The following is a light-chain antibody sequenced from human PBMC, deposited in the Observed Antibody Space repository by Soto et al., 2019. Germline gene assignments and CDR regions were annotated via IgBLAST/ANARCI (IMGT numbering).Light chain of an antibody. CDR1: SSNIGNNY. V-gene: IGLV1-51*01. Sequence: QSVLTQPPSVSAAPGQKVTISCSGSSSNIGNNYVSSYQQLPGTAPKLLIYDNNKRPSGIPDRLSGSKSGTSATLGITGLQTGDEADYYCGTWDSSLSAWVFGGGTKLTVL. CDR3: GTWDSSLSAWV. CDR2: DNN. J-gene: IGLJ3*02.